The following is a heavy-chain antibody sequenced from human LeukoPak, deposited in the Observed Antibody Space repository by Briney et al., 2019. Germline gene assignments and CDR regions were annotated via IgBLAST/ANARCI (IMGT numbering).Heavy chain of an antibody. CDR2: IIPIFGTA. V-gene: IGHV1-69*05. J-gene: IGHJ4*02. CDR1: GGTFSSYA. Sequence: SVKVSCKASGGTFSSYAISWVRQAPGQGLEWMGGIIPIFGTANYAQKFQGRVTITTDESTSTAYMELSSLRSEDTAVYYCARGALDDSSGYYYAPLIYWGQGTLVTVSS. CDR3: ARGALDDSSGYYYAPLIY. D-gene: IGHD3-22*01.